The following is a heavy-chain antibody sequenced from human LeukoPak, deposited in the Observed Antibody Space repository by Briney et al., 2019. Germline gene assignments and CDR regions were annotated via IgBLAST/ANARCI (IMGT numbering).Heavy chain of an antibody. CDR3: ARVGSGEGMD. D-gene: IGHD6-19*01. Sequence: GGSLRRTCAASGFTFSSHWRSWVRQAPGKGLEWVANIKEDGSEKYYGDSVKGRFTISRDNAKKSLYLQMNSLRAEDTAVYYCARVGSGEGMDWGQGTLVTVSS. CDR2: IKEDGSEK. V-gene: IGHV3-7*01. J-gene: IGHJ4*02. CDR1: GFTFSSHW.